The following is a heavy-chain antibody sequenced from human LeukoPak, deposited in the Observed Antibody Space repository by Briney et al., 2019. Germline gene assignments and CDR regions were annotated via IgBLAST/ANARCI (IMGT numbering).Heavy chain of an antibody. D-gene: IGHD4-17*01. J-gene: IGHJ4*02. Sequence: PGGSLRLSCAASGFTFSTYPISFARQAPAKGLEWVANIKEDGSEKSYVASVKGRFTISRDNAKNSLYLQMNSLRAEDTAVYYCARERMADNGYYFDYWGQGTLVTVSS. V-gene: IGHV3-7*04. CDR2: IKEDGSEK. CDR3: ARERMADNGYYFDY. CDR1: GFTFSTYP.